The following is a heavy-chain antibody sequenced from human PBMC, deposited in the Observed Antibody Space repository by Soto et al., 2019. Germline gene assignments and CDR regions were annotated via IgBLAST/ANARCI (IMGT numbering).Heavy chain of an antibody. CDR2: ISYDGSNK. CDR3: ARGAGIAVASTSFDY. CDR1: GFTFSSYS. J-gene: IGHJ4*02. V-gene: IGHV3-30-3*01. D-gene: IGHD6-19*01. Sequence: QVQLVESGGGVVQPGRSLRLSCAASGFTFSSYSMHWVRQAPGKGLEWVAVISYDGSNKYYADSVKGRFTISRDNSKYTLYLQMNSLRAEDTAVYYCARGAGIAVASTSFDYWGQGTLVTVSS.